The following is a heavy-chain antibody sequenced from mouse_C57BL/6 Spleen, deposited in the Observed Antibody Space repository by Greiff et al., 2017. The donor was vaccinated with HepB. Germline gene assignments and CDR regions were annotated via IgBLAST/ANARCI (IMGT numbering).Heavy chain of an antibody. D-gene: IGHD1-1*01. J-gene: IGHJ4*01. Sequence: QVQLQQPGAELVKPGASVKMSCKASGYTFTSYWITWVKQRPGQGLEWIGDIYPGSGSTNYNEKFKSKATLTVDTSSSTAYMQLSSLTSEDSAVYYCARSPITTVVAAYAMDYWGQGTSVTVSS. CDR3: ARSPITTVVAAYAMDY. CDR1: GYTFTSYW. CDR2: IYPGSGST. V-gene: IGHV1-55*01.